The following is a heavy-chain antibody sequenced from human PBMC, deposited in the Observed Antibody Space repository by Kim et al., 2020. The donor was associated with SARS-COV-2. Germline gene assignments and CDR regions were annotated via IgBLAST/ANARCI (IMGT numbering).Heavy chain of an antibody. J-gene: IGHJ4*02. CDR2: T. CDR3: ARVVSSGWTDY. Sequence: TNHNPPLKSRVTISVDTSKNQFSLKLSSVTAADTAVYYCARVVSSGWTDYWGQGTLVTVSS. D-gene: IGHD6-19*01. V-gene: IGHV4-59*01.